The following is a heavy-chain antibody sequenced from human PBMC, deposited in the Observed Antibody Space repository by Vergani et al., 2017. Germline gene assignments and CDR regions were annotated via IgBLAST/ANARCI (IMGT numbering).Heavy chain of an antibody. D-gene: IGHD4-11*01. CDR3: ARVNTETNGHLYYYYYMDV. V-gene: IGHV4-34*01. CDR2: IDHTGRP. CDR1: GGSFNSYH. J-gene: IGHJ6*03. Sequence: QVQLQQWGGGLLKPSETLSLTCVVNGGSFNSYHWTWIRQSPGEGLEWVGDIDHTGRPDYNPSRKSRLTMSVDKSRNQFSLTLNSVTATDTAIYFCARVNTETNGHLYYYYYMDVWGQGTAVTVS.